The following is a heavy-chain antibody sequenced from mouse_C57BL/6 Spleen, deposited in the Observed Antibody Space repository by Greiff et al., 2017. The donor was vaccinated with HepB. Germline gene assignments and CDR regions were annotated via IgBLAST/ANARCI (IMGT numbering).Heavy chain of an antibody. V-gene: IGHV1-64*01. J-gene: IGHJ3*01. CDR1: GYTFTSYW. D-gene: IGHD1-1*01. CDR3: ASGYYGDLFAY. Sequence: QVQLQQPGAELVKPGASVKLSCKASGYTFTSYWMHWVKQRPGQGLEWIGMIHPNSGRTNYNEKFKSKATLTVEKSSSTAYMQLSSLTSEDSAVYYCASGYYGDLFAYWGQGTLVTVSA. CDR2: IHPNSGRT.